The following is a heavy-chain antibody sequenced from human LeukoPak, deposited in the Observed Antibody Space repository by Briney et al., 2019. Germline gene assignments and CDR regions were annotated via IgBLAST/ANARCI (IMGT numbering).Heavy chain of an antibody. CDR2: ISGSGGST. D-gene: IGHD5-24*01. CDR1: GFTFSSYA. J-gene: IGHJ5*02. V-gene: IGHV3-23*01. Sequence: GGSLRLSCAASGFTFSSYAMSWVRQAPGKGLEWVSVISGSGGSTYYADSVKGRFTISRDNSKNTLYLQMNSLRAEDTAVYYCGKIHDYNDWFDPWGQGTLVTVSS. CDR3: GKIHDYNDWFDP.